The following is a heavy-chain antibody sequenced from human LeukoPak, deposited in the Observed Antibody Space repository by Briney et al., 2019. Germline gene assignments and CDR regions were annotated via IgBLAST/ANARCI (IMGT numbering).Heavy chain of an antibody. CDR2: ISSNGGST. V-gene: IGHV3-64*01. J-gene: IGHJ4*02. CDR3: ARTFSRVYSSSGNYYFDY. D-gene: IGHD6-13*01. Sequence: GGSLRLSCAASGFTFSSYAMHWVRQAPGKGLEYVSAISSNGGSTYYANSVKGRFTISRDNSKNTLYLQMGSLRAEDMAVYYCARTFSRVYSSSGNYYFDYWGQGTLVTVSS. CDR1: GFTFSSYA.